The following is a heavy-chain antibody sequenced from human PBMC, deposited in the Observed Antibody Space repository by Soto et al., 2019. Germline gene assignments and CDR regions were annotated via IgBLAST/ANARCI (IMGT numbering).Heavy chain of an antibody. J-gene: IGHJ5*02. CDR1: GGTFSSYT. Sequence: SVKVSCKASGGTFSSYTISWVRQAPGQGLEWMGRIIPILGIANYAQKFQGRVTITADKSTSTAYMELSSLRSEDTAVYYCARTTIFGVVINGWFAPWGQGTLVTVSS. CDR3: ARTTIFGVVINGWFAP. D-gene: IGHD3-3*01. CDR2: IIPILGIA. V-gene: IGHV1-69*02.